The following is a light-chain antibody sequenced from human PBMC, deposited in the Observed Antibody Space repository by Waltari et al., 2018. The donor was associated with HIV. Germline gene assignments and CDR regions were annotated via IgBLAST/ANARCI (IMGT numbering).Light chain of an antibody. J-gene: IGLJ2*01. CDR1: DVDDYKY. Sequence: SVSGSPGQSITISSDVDDYKYVSWYQHHPGKAPKVIIYDVTNRPSGLSYRFSGSKSGNTATLTISGLQPEDEADYFCASYITSATPVFGGGTKLTVL. CDR3: ASYITSATPV. V-gene: IGLV2-14*01. CDR2: DVT.